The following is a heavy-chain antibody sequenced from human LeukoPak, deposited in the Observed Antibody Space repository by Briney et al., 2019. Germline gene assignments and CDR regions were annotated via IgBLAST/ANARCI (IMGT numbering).Heavy chain of an antibody. V-gene: IGHV3-74*01. CDR1: GFTFSSYW. Sequence: GGSLRPSCAASGFTFSSYWMHWVRHAPGKGLVWVSRIKSDGSITNYADSVKGRFTISRDNAKNTLYLQMNSLRVEDTAVYYCARDSSGWFDPWGQGTLVTVSS. CDR3: ARDSSGWFDP. CDR2: IKSDGSIT. D-gene: IGHD6-19*01. J-gene: IGHJ5*02.